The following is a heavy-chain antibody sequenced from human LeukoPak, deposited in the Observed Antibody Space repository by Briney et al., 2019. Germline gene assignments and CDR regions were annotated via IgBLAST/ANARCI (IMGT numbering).Heavy chain of an antibody. J-gene: IGHJ4*02. CDR2: IYYSGST. CDR1: GGSISSSSYY. D-gene: IGHD3-10*01. Sequence: SETLSLTCTVSGGSISSSSYYWGWIRQPPGKGLEWIGSIYYSGSTYYNPSIKSRVTLSVDTSKNQFSLKLSSVTAADTAVYYCARWGRWFGEFYFDYWGQGTLVTVSS. V-gene: IGHV4-39*01. CDR3: ARWGRWFGEFYFDY.